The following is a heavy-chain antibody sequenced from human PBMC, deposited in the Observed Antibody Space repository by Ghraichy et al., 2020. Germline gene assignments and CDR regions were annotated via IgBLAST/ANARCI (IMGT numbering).Heavy chain of an antibody. J-gene: IGHJ3*02. Sequence: VSVKVSCKASGYTFTSYGISWVRQAPGQGLEWMGWISAYNGNTNYAQKLQGRVTVTTDTSTSTAYMELRSLRSDDTAVYYCARDWAEWLAQPRQAFDIWGQGTMVTVSS. D-gene: IGHD6-19*01. CDR1: GYTFTSYG. CDR2: ISAYNGNT. V-gene: IGHV1-18*01. CDR3: ARDWAEWLAQPRQAFDI.